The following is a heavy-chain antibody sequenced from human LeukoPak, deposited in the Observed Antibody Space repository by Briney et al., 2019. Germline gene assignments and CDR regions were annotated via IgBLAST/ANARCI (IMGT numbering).Heavy chain of an antibody. J-gene: IGHJ4*02. D-gene: IGHD2-2*02. Sequence: GSLRLSCAASGFTFSGFEVNWVRQAPGKGLEWVSYSSSSGSTIYYADSVKGRFTVSRDNAKNSLYLQMNSLRAEDTAVYYCARDPGHCSSTSCYKFFDYWGQGTLVTVSS. V-gene: IGHV3-48*03. CDR1: GFTFSGFE. CDR2: SSSSGSTI. CDR3: ARDPGHCSSTSCYKFFDY.